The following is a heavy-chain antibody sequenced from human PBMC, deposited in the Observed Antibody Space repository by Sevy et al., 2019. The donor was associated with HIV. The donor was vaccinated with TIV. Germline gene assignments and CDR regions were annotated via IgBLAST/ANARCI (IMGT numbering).Heavy chain of an antibody. J-gene: IGHJ6*02. CDR2: INPNSGGT. Sequence: ASVKVSCKASGYTFTGYYMHWVRQAPGQGLEWMGWINPNSGGTNYAQKFQGRVTMTRDMSISTAYMELSRLRSDDTAVYYCAREFGGVVVVAAAATRASYGMDVWGQGTTVTVSS. V-gene: IGHV1-2*02. CDR1: GYTFTGYY. D-gene: IGHD2-15*01. CDR3: AREFGGVVVVAAAATRASYGMDV.